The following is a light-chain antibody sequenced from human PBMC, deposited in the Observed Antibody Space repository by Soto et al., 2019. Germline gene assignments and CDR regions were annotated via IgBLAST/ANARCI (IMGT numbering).Light chain of an antibody. CDR3: QQYGSSGT. V-gene: IGKV3-20*01. CDR2: GAS. CDR1: QSVSNNY. Sequence: EIVMPKSPATLSVSPGERATLSCRASQSVSNNYLAWYQQKPGQAPRLLIYGASNRATGIPDRFSGSGSGTDFTLTISRLEPEDFAVYYCQQYGSSGTFGQGTKVDIK. J-gene: IGKJ1*01.